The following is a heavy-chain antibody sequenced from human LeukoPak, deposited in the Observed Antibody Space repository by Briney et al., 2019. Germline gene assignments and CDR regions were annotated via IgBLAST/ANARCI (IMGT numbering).Heavy chain of an antibody. D-gene: IGHD1-26*01. V-gene: IGHV4-39*01. Sequence: SETLSLTCSVSGGSISSSSYYWAWIRQPPGKGLEWIGSIYYSGGTYYNPSLKSRVTISVDTSKDQFSLKLSSVTAADTAVYYCARPRGGATSWFDPWGQGTLVTVSS. CDR3: ARPRGGATSWFDP. CDR1: GGSISSSSYY. CDR2: IYYSGGT. J-gene: IGHJ5*02.